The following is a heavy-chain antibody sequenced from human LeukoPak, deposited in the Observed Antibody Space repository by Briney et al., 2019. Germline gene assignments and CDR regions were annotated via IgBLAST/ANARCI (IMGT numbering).Heavy chain of an antibody. D-gene: IGHD3-9*01. CDR3: ARAYDILTGFDNWFDP. V-gene: IGHV4-31*03. CDR1: GGSITSGGYY. CDR2: IYYSGST. J-gene: IGHJ5*02. Sequence: SQTLSLTCTVSGGSITSGGYYWGWIRHHPGKGLEWIGYIYYSGSTYYNPSLKSRVTISVDTSKNQFSLKLSSVTAADTAVYYCARAYDILTGFDNWFDPWGQGTLVTVSS.